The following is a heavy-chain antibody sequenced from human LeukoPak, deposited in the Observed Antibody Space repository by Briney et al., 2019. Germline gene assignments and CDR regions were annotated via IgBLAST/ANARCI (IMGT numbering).Heavy chain of an antibody. J-gene: IGHJ4*02. Sequence: ASVKVSCKASGYTFTSYGISWVRQAPGQGLEWMGWISAYNGNTNYAQKLQGRVTMTTDTSTSTAYMELRSLRSDDTAVYYCAASRITMIVVVTLDYWGQGTLVTVSS. CDR1: GYTFTSYG. CDR2: ISAYNGNT. CDR3: AASRITMIVVVTLDY. D-gene: IGHD3-22*01. V-gene: IGHV1-18*01.